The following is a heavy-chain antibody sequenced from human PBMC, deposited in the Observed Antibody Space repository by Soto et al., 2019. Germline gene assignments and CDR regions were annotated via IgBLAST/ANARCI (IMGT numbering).Heavy chain of an antibody. J-gene: IGHJ4*02. D-gene: IGHD3-3*01. CDR2: IYYSGST. CDR3: ARGGFGVVTKRGNYFDY. V-gene: IGHV4-31*03. Sequence: QVQLQESGPGLVKPSQTLSLTCTVSGGSISSGGYYWSWIRQHPGKGLEWIGYIYYSGSTYYNPSLKSRVTISVDTSKNQFSLKLSSVTAADTAVYYCARGGFGVVTKRGNYFDYWGQGTLVTVSS. CDR1: GGSISSGGYY.